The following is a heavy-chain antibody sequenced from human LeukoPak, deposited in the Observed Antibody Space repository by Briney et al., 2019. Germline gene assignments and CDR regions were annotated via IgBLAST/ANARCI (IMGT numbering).Heavy chain of an antibody. CDR3: ARQYYFDY. V-gene: IGHV1-69*04. Sequence: SVKVSCKASGGTFSSYAISWVRQAPGQGLEWMGRIIPILGIANYAQKFQGRVTITADKSTSTAYMELSSLRPEDTAVYYCARQYYFDYWGQGTLVTVSS. CDR2: IIPILGIA. CDR1: GGTFSSYA. J-gene: IGHJ4*02.